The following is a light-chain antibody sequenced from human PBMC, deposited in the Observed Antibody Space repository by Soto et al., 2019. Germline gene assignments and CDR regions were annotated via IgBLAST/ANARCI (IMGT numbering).Light chain of an antibody. CDR3: QQLNSFPIP. CDR1: QGIANF. Sequence: IQLTQSPSSLSASVGDRVTISCRASQGIANFLAWYQQKPGKAPKLLIYGASTLPSGVPSRFSGSGSGTDFTLTISRLQPEDFATYYCQQLNSFPIPFGPGTKVDIK. V-gene: IGKV1-9*01. CDR2: GAS. J-gene: IGKJ3*01.